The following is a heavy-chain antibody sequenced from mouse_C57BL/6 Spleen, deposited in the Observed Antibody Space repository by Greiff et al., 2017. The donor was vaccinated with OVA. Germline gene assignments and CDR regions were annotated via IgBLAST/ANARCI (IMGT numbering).Heavy chain of an antibody. CDR2: IYPRDGST. CDR3: AGVGIRVYDGAWFAY. Sequence: VQLQQSGPELVKPGASVKLSCKASGYTFTSYDINWVKQRPGQGLEWIGWIYPRDGSTKYNEKFKGKATLTVDPSSSTAYMELHSLTSEDAAVYFCAGVGIRVYDGAWFAYWGQGTLVTVSA. D-gene: IGHD2-14*01. CDR1: GYTFTSYD. V-gene: IGHV1-85*01. J-gene: IGHJ3*01.